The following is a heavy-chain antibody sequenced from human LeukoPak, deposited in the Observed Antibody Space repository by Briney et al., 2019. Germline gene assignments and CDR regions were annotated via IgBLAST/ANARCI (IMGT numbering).Heavy chain of an antibody. D-gene: IGHD6-19*01. CDR2: ISYDGSNK. V-gene: IGHV3-30-3*01. Sequence: GGSLRLSCAAPGFTFSSYAMHWVRQAPGKGLEWVAVISYDGSNKYYADSVKGRFTISRDNSKNTLNLQMNSLRAEDTAVYYCAKGREVSRYSSGLNFDYWGQGTLVTVSS. J-gene: IGHJ4*02. CDR1: GFTFSSYA. CDR3: AKGREVSRYSSGLNFDY.